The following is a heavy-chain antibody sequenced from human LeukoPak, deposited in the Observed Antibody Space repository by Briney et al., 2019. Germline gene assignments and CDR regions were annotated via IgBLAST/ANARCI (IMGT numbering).Heavy chain of an antibody. CDR3: AKGISPLDY. CDR2: ISDSGGST. V-gene: IGHV3-23*01. Sequence: GGSLRLSCTASGFTFSTYAMSWVRQAPGKGLEWVSSISDSGGSTYYADSVKGRFTISRDNSKNTLFLQMSSLRAEDTAVYYCAKGISPLDYWGQGTLVTVSS. D-gene: IGHD2-15*01. CDR1: GFTFSTYA. J-gene: IGHJ4*02.